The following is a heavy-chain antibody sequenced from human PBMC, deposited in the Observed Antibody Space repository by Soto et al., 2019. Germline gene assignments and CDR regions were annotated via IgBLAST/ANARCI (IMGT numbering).Heavy chain of an antibody. D-gene: IGHD2-15*01. CDR3: ASPRNAIVVVVARSYYYYGMDV. V-gene: IGHV1-69*06. Sequence: QVQLVQSGAEVKKPGSSVKVSCKASGGTFSSYAISWVRQAPGQGLEWMGGIIPIFGTANYAQKFQGRVTITADNSTSTAYPELSSLRSEDTAVYDCASPRNAIVVVVARSYYYYGMDVWGQGTTVTVSS. CDR1: GGTFSSYA. CDR2: IIPIFGTA. J-gene: IGHJ6*02.